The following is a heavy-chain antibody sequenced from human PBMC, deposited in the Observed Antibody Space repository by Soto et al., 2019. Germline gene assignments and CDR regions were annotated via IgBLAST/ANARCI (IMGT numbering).Heavy chain of an antibody. CDR2: INPSGGYT. Sequence: GASVKVSCKASGYTFSSYYMNWVRQAPGQGLEWLGIINPSGGYTTYAQRFLGRVTMTSDTSTSTVHMELGSLTSEDTAVYYGARGGGIVVVTARYAHGGQGTAVTVPS. V-gene: IGHV1-46*03. D-gene: IGHD2-21*02. CDR3: ARGGGIVVVTARYAH. J-gene: IGHJ4*02. CDR1: GYTFSSYY.